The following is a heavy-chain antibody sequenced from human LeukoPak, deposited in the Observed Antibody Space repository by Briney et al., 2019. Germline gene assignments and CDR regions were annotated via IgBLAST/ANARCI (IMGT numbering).Heavy chain of an antibody. CDR1: GFTFSSYA. Sequence: TGGTLRLSCAVFGFTFSSYAINWVRQAPGKGLERVSAISSTGSTTYYADSVKGRFTISRDNSMNTVYLQMNSLRAEDTAVYYCARGRGGSGSYFFDYWGQGTLVTVSS. J-gene: IGHJ4*02. CDR2: ISSTGSTT. V-gene: IGHV3-23*01. D-gene: IGHD3-10*01. CDR3: ARGRGGSGSYFFDY.